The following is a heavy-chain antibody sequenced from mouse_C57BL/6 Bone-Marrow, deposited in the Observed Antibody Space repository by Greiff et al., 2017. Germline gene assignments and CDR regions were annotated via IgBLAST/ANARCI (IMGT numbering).Heavy chain of an antibody. CDR3: ARGGFSTAVVAFAY. CDR1: GYTFTDHT. Sequence: QVQLQQSDAELVKPGASVKISCKVSGYTFTDHTIHWMKQRPEQGLEWIGYIYPRDGSTKYNEKFKGKATLTADKSSSTAYMQLHSLTSEDSAVYVYARGGFSTAVVAFAYWGQGTLVTVSA. V-gene: IGHV1-78*01. J-gene: IGHJ3*01. D-gene: IGHD1-1*01. CDR2: IYPRDGST.